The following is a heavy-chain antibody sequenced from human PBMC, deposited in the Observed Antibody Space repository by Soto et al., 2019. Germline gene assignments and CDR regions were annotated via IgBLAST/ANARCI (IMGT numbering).Heavy chain of an antibody. CDR2: IWYDGSNK. D-gene: IGHD2-15*01. V-gene: IGHV3-33*01. CDR3: ASRYCSGGSCYSDWYFDL. CDR1: GFTFSSYG. J-gene: IGHJ2*01. Sequence: QVQLVESGGGVVQPGRSLRLSCAASGFTFSSYGRHWVRQAPGKGLEWGAVIWYDGSNKYYADSVKGRFTISRDNSKNTLYLQMNSLRAEDTAVYYCASRYCSGGSCYSDWYFDLWGRGTLVTVSS.